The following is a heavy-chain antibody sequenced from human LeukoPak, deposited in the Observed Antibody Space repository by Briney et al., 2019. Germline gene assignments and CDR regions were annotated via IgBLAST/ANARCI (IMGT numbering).Heavy chain of an antibody. V-gene: IGHV4-38-2*02. CDR3: ARLEITFGGVIAS. D-gene: IGHD3-16*02. J-gene: IGHJ5*02. CDR1: GYSIRNGYF. CDR2: IHQSGST. Sequence: SETLSLTCTVSGYSIRNGYFWGWVRQSSGKGLEWIGNIHQSGSTSYNPSLKSRVTISVDTSKNQFSLKLSSVTAADTAVYYCARLEITFGGVIASWGQGTLVTVSS.